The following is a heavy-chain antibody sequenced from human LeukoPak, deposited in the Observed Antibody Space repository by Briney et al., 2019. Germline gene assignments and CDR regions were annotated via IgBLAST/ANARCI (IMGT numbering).Heavy chain of an antibody. CDR3: VRQKIVPGTSQLRTFDA. D-gene: IGHD2/OR15-2a*01. Sequence: GESLKISCKASGYKFTSYSIAWAGQMPGYGLDWMGSLYPLDLDKTYSPSFQGQVTMSADRSMRTAYLQFGSLEASDTAMYYCVRQKIVPGTSQLRTFDAWGQGTLVSVSS. V-gene: IGHV5-51*01. CDR1: GYKFTSYS. CDR2: LYPLDLDK. J-gene: IGHJ4*02.